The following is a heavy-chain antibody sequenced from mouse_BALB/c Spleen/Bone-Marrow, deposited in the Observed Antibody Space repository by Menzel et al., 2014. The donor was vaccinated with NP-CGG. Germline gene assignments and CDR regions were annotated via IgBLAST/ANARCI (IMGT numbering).Heavy chain of an antibody. D-gene: IGHD4-1*01. CDR3: ARNWDFDY. J-gene: IGHJ2*01. V-gene: IGHV1S135*01. CDR1: GYSFTSYY. CDR2: IDPFNGGT. Sequence: VQLKESGPELMKPGASVKISCKASGYSFTSYYMHWVKQSHGKSLEWIGYIDPFNGGTSYNQKFKGKATLTVDKSSITACMHLISLTSEDSAVYYCARNWDFDYWGQGTTLTVSS.